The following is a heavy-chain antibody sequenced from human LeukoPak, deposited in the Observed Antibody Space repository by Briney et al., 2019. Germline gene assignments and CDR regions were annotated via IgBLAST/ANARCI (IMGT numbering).Heavy chain of an antibody. CDR3: AKDLKGGGSYEGIFDY. Sequence: GGSLRLSCAASGFTFSSYAMSWVRQAPGEGLQWVSGISGSGSSTYYADSVKGRFTISRDNSKNTLYLQMNSLRAEDTAVYYCAKDLKGGGSYEGIFDYWGQGTLVTVSS. V-gene: IGHV3-23*01. CDR2: ISGSGSST. CDR1: GFTFSSYA. J-gene: IGHJ4*02. D-gene: IGHD1-26*01.